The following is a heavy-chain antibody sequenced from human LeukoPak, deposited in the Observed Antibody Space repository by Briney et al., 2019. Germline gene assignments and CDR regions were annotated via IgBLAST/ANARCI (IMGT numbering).Heavy chain of an antibody. CDR3: ARWYSSGWFDP. CDR2: IKQDGSEK. J-gene: IGHJ5*02. CDR1: GFTFSSYW. Sequence: GGSLRLSCAASGFTFSSYWMSWVRQAPGKGLEWVANIKQDGSEKYYVDFVKGRFTISRDNAKNSLYLQMNSLRAEDTAVYYCARWYSSGWFDPWGQGTLVTVSS. V-gene: IGHV3-7*01. D-gene: IGHD6-19*01.